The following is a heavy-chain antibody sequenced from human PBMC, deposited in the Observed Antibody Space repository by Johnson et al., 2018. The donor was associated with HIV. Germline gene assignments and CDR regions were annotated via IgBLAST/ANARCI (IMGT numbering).Heavy chain of an antibody. Sequence: QVQLVESGGGVVQPGGSLRLSCAASGFTFSSYGLHWVRQAPGKGLQWVAFIRNDGSNEYYADSVKGRFTISRDNSKNTLYLQMNSLRAEDTAVYYCASVHGIAVVDAFDIWGQGTMVTVSS. CDR3: ASVHGIAVVDAFDI. CDR1: GFTFSSYG. D-gene: IGHD6-19*01. CDR2: IRNDGSNE. V-gene: IGHV3-30*02. J-gene: IGHJ3*02.